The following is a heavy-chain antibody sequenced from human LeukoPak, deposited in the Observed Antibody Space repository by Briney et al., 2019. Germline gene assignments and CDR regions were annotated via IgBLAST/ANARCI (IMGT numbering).Heavy chain of an antibody. D-gene: IGHD4-17*01. CDR3: ASLPTVTTSGCMDV. J-gene: IGHJ6*03. V-gene: IGHV3-48*03. CDR2: ISSSGSTI. CDR1: GFTFSSYE. Sequence: PGGSLRLSCAASGFTFSSYEMNWVRQAPGKGLEWVSYISSSGSTIYYADSVKGRFTISRDNAKNSLYLQMNSLRAEDTAVYYCASLPTVTTSGCMDVWGKGTTVTVSS.